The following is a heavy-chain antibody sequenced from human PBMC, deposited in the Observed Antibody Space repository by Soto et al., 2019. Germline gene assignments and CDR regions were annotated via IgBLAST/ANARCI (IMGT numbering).Heavy chain of an antibody. Sequence: GGSLRLSCAASGFTFSSYAMSWVRQAPGKGLEWVSAISGSGGSTYYADSVKGRFTISRDNSKNTLYLQMNSLRAEDTAVYYCAKVLDYGDLETNQIDYWGQGTLVTVSS. D-gene: IGHD4-17*01. CDR1: GFTFSSYA. CDR3: AKVLDYGDLETNQIDY. CDR2: ISGSGGST. J-gene: IGHJ4*02. V-gene: IGHV3-23*01.